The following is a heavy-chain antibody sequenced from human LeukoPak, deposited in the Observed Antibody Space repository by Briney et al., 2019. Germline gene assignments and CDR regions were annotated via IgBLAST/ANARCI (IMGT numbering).Heavy chain of an antibody. D-gene: IGHD5-12*01. Sequence: SQTLSLTCTVSGGSISSGGYYWSWIRQPPGKGLEWIGYIYYSGSTNYNPSLKSRVTISVDTSKNQFSLKLSSVTAADTAVYYCARRGYSGYAVKPLPDYWGQGTLVTVSS. J-gene: IGHJ4*02. CDR3: ARRGYSGYAVKPLPDY. CDR1: GGSISSGGYY. CDR2: IYYSGST. V-gene: IGHV4-61*08.